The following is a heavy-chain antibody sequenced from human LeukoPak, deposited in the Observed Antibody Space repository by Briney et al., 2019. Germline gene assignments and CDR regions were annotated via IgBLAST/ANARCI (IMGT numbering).Heavy chain of an antibody. Sequence: PGGSLRLSCAASGFTVSSNYMSWVRQAPGKGPEWVSVIYSGGSTYYADSVKGRFTISRDNSKNTLYLQMNSLRGEDTAVYYCAKVTPDYWGQGTLVTASS. J-gene: IGHJ4*02. CDR1: GFTVSSNY. CDR3: AKVTPDY. V-gene: IGHV3-66*01. CDR2: IYSGGST.